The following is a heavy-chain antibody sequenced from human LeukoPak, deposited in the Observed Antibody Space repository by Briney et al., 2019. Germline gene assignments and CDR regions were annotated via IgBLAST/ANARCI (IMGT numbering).Heavy chain of an antibody. V-gene: IGHV3-53*01. CDR3: ARDWGSLVRGVMDY. Sequence: HPGGSLRLSCAVSGFTVSSSYMSWVRQAPGKGLEWVSGVYGGGNAYYADSVKGRFTIARDNAKNSLYLQMNSLRDEDTAVYYCARDWGSLVRGVMDYWGQGILVTVSS. CDR1: GFTVSSSY. D-gene: IGHD3-10*01. CDR2: VYGGGNA. J-gene: IGHJ4*02.